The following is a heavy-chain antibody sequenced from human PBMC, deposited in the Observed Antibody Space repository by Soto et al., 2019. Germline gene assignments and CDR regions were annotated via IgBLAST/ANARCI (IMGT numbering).Heavy chain of an antibody. CDR3: AKGFYFGSGGASKFDY. V-gene: IGHV3-23*01. Sequence: PGGSLRLSCAASGFTFSSYAMSWVRQAPGKGLEWVSVISGSGGSTYYADSVKGRFTISRDNSKNTLYLQVNGLRAEDTAVYYCAKGFYFGSGGASKFDYWGQGTLVTVSP. CDR2: ISGSGGST. J-gene: IGHJ4*02. D-gene: IGHD3-10*01. CDR1: GFTFSSYA.